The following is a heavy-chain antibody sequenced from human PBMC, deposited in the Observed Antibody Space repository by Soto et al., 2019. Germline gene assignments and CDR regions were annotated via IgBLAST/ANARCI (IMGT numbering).Heavy chain of an antibody. CDR1: GYTFTSYG. D-gene: IGHD6-13*01. J-gene: IGHJ6*02. Sequence: QVQLVQSGAEVKKPGASVKVSCKASGYTFTSYGISWVRQAPGQGLEWMGWISAYNGNTNYAQKLQGRVTMTTDTSTSTAYMELRSLRSDDTAVYYCARGCVVFGIAESYYYYGMDVWGQGTTVTVSS. CDR3: ARGCVVFGIAESYYYYGMDV. V-gene: IGHV1-18*01. CDR2: ISAYNGNT.